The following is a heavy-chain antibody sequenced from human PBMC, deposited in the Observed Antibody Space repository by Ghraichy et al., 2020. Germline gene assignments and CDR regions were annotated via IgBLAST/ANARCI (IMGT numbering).Heavy chain of an antibody. D-gene: IGHD3-22*01. CDR1: GFTFSTYW. J-gene: IGHJ4*02. Sequence: GGSLRLSCSASGFTFSTYWMSWVRQAPGKGLEWVASIKQDGSENYYVDSVKGRFTISRDNAKNSLYLQMHSLRAEDTAVYYCARYDSRGYPFDYWGQGTLVTVSS. CDR2: IKQDGSEN. V-gene: IGHV3-7*01. CDR3: ARYDSRGYPFDY.